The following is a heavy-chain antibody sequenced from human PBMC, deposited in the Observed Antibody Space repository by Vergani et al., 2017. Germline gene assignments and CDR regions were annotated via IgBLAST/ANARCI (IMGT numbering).Heavy chain of an antibody. CDR2: ISGSGGST. CDR1: GFTFSSFA. CDR3: AKDRCCIFCSSTSCYILDFSGDY. D-gene: IGHD2-2*02. V-gene: IGHV3-23*01. Sequence: EVQLLESGGGLVQPGGSLRLSCAASGFTFSSFAMSWVRQAPGKGLEWVSAISGSGGSTYYADSVKGRFTISRDNSKNTLYLQMNSLRAEDTAVYYCAKDRCCIFCSSTSCYILDFSGDYWGQGTLVTVSS. J-gene: IGHJ4*02.